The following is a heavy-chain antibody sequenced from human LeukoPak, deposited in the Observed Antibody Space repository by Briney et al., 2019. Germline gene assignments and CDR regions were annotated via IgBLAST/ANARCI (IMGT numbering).Heavy chain of an antibody. Sequence: PGGSLRFSCAASGFTFSSYGMHWVRQAPGQGLEWVAVIWYDGSNKYYADSVKGRFTISRDNSKNTLYLQMNSLRAEDTAVYYCATLPLAAAGSYFDYWGQGTLVTVSS. CDR2: IWYDGSNK. CDR1: GFTFSSYG. V-gene: IGHV3-33*01. J-gene: IGHJ4*02. CDR3: ATLPLAAAGSYFDY. D-gene: IGHD6-13*01.